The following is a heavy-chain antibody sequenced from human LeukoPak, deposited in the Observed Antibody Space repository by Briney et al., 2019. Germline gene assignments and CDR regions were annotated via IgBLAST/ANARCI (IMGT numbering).Heavy chain of an antibody. V-gene: IGHV1-18*01. CDR2: IRAYNGDT. Sequence: ASVKVSCKASGYTFTNYGITWVRQAPGQGLEWMGWIRAYNGDTKYPQKLQGRVTVTTDTSTNTAYMELRSLRSDDTAVYYCARESLEYSSSSDAFDIWGQGTMVTVSS. CDR3: ARESLEYSSSSDAFDI. J-gene: IGHJ3*02. D-gene: IGHD6-6*01. CDR1: GYTFTNYG.